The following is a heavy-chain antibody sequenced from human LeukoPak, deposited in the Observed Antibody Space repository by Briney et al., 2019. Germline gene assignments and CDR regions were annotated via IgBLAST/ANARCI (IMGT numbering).Heavy chain of an antibody. CDR3: ARRGYSGYDYGVDGY. Sequence: GASVKVSCKASGYTFTSYDINWVRQATGQGLEWMGWMNPNSGNTGYAQKLQGRVTMTTDTSTSTAYMELRSLRSDDTAAYYCARRGYSGYDYGVDGYWGQGTLVTVSS. CDR2: MNPNSGNT. V-gene: IGHV1-8*01. J-gene: IGHJ4*02. D-gene: IGHD5-12*01. CDR1: GYTFTSYD.